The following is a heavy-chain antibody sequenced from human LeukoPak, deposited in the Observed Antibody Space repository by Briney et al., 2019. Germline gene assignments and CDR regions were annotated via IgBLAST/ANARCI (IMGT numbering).Heavy chain of an antibody. J-gene: IGHJ4*02. V-gene: IGHV1-2*02. CDR1: GYTFTSYA. Sequence: ASVKVSCKASGYTFTSYAMNWVRQAPGQGLEWMGWINPNSGGTNYAQKFQGRVTMTRDTSISTACMELSRLRSDDTAVYYCARGASASPYYFDYWGQGTLVTVSS. CDR2: INPNSGGT. D-gene: IGHD2-2*01. CDR3: ARGASASPYYFDY.